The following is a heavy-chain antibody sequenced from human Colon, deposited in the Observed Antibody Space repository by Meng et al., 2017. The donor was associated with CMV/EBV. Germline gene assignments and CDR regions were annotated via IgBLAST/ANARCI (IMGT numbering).Heavy chain of an antibody. J-gene: IGHJ4*02. Sequence: QLVCSWGGMVKPGGSLRLSCVASGFTFSGYSMNLVRQSPGKGLEWVSSISTTVSYVYYADSVKGRFTISRDNAKNSLYLQMDSLRAEDTAVYYCAREPGTYGYFDFWGQGTLVTVSS. CDR3: AREPGTYGYFDF. CDR1: GFTFSGYS. CDR2: ISTTVSYV. D-gene: IGHD3-10*01. V-gene: IGHV3-21*01.